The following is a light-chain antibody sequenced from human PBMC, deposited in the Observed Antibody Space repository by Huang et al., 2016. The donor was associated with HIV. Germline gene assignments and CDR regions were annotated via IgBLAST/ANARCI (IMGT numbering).Light chain of an antibody. CDR1: QTITWW. CDR3: QQYNAYPWT. Sequence: DIQMTQSPSTLSASIGDRVTITCRASQTITWWLTWYQQKPGKAPKVLIYKAASLESGGPSRFIGSGSGTEFTLTISSRQPDDVATYYCQQYNAYPWTFGQGTKVEI. V-gene: IGKV1-5*03. CDR2: KAA. J-gene: IGKJ1*01.